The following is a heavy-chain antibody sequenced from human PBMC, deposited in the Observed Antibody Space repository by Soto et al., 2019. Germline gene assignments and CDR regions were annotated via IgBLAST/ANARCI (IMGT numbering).Heavy chain of an antibody. CDR1: GGTFSSYT. CDR2: IIPILGIA. Sequence: ASVKVSCKASGGTFSSYTISWVRQAPGQGLEWMGRIIPILGIANYAQKFQGRVTITADKSTSTAYMELSSLRSEDTAVYYCARGGVATTQPYDYWGQGTLVTVSS. V-gene: IGHV1-69*02. D-gene: IGHD5-12*01. CDR3: ARGGVATTQPYDY. J-gene: IGHJ4*02.